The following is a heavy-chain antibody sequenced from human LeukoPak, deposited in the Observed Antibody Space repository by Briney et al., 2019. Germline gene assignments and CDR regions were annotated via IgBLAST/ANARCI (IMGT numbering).Heavy chain of an antibody. CDR1: GYTFTSYY. V-gene: IGHV1-46*01. J-gene: IGHJ3*02. CDR2: INPSGGST. Sequence: ASVKVSCKASGYTFTSYYMHWVRQAPGQGLEWMGIINPSGGSTSYAQKLQGRVTMTTDTSTSTAYMELRSLRSDDTAVYYCASIVAAGVAFDIWGQGTMVTVSS. CDR3: ASIVAAGVAFDI. D-gene: IGHD6-13*01.